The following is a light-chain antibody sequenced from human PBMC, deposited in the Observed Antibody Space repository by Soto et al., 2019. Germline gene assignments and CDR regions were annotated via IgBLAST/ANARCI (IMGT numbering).Light chain of an antibody. V-gene: IGKV2-28*01. Sequence: VMTQSPLSLPVTPGEPASISCRSSQSLLHRNGYNYLDWYLQKPGQSPQLLIYLGSNRASGVPDRFSGSGSGTDFTLKISRVEAEDVGVYYCMQALQTPSFGGGTKVEIK. CDR1: QSLLHRNGYNY. J-gene: IGKJ4*01. CDR2: LGS. CDR3: MQALQTPS.